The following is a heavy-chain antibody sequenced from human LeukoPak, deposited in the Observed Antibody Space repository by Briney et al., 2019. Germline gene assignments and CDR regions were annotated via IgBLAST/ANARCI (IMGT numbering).Heavy chain of an antibody. CDR3: ARVPYSSRYYYGMDV. V-gene: IGHV4-30-4*01. D-gene: IGHD6-13*01. J-gene: IGHJ6*02. CDR2: IYYSGST. CDR1: GGSISSGDYY. Sequence: PSQTLSLTCTVSGGSISSGDYYWSWIRQPPGKGLEWIGYIYYSGSTYYNPSLKSRVTISVDTSKNQFSLKLSSVTAADTAVYYCARVPYSSRYYYGMDVWGQGTTVTVSS.